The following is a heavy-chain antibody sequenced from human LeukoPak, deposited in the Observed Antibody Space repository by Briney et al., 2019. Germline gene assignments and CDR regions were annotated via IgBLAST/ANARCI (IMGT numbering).Heavy chain of an antibody. Sequence: GASVKVSCKASGYTFISYYMHWVRQAPGQGLEWMGIINPSGGSTSYAQKFQGRVTMTRDTSTSTVYMDLSSLRSEDTAVYYCARRNRLYCSGGSCWIDYWGQGTLVTASS. J-gene: IGHJ4*02. V-gene: IGHV1-46*01. D-gene: IGHD2-15*01. CDR3: ARRNRLYCSGGSCWIDY. CDR2: INPSGGST. CDR1: GYTFISYY.